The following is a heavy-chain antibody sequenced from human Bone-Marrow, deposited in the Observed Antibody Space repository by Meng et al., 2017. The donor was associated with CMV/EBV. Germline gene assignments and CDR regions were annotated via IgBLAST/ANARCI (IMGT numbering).Heavy chain of an antibody. CDR2: ISWNSGDI. V-gene: IGHV3-9*01. D-gene: IGHD1-1*01. J-gene: IGHJ6*02. Sequence: SLKISCAASGFTFSGYWMHWVRQAPGKGLEWVSGISWNSGDIGYADSVKGRFTISRDNAENSLYLQMNSLRAEDAALYYCAKDIGGRTTYNFYGMDVWGQGTTVTVSS. CDR1: GFTFSGYW. CDR3: AKDIGGRTTYNFYGMDV.